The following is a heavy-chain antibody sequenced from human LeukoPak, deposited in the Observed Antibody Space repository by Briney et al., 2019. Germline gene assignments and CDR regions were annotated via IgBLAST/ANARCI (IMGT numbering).Heavy chain of an antibody. CDR2: ISAYNGNT. V-gene: IGHV1-18*01. D-gene: IGHD3-22*01. CDR1: GYTFTSYG. Sequence: ASVKVSCKASGYTFTSYGISWVRQAPGQGLEWMGWISAYNGNTNYAQKLQGRVTVTTDTSTSTAYMGLRSLRSDDTAVYYCARDPPYYDSSGYYYYGMDVWGQGTTVTVSS. J-gene: IGHJ6*02. CDR3: ARDPPYYDSSGYYYYGMDV.